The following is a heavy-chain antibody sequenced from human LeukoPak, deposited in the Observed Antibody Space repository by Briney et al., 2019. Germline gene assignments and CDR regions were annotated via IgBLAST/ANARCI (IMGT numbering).Heavy chain of an antibody. CDR1: GFTFTSSA. Sequence: ASVKVSCKASGFTFTSSAMQWVRQARGQRLEWIGWIVVGSGNTNYAQKFQERVTITRDMSTNTAYMELGSLRSEDTAVYYCAAVPHYYYDSSGYYFDAFDIWGQGTMVTVSS. D-gene: IGHD3-22*01. J-gene: IGHJ3*02. V-gene: IGHV1-58*02. CDR3: AAVPHYYYDSSGYYFDAFDI. CDR2: IVVGSGNT.